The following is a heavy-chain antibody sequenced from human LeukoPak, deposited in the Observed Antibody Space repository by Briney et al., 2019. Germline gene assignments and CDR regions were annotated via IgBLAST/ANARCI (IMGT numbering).Heavy chain of an antibody. Sequence: PSETLSLTCTVSGGSVSSGSYYWSWIRQPPGKGLEWIGYVYYSGSTNYNPSLKSRVTISVDTSKNQFSLKLSSVTAADTAVYYCASGGELRQFDYWGQGTLVTVSS. CDR2: VYYSGST. D-gene: IGHD1-26*01. CDR3: ASGGELRQFDY. V-gene: IGHV4-61*01. CDR1: GGSVSSGSYY. J-gene: IGHJ4*02.